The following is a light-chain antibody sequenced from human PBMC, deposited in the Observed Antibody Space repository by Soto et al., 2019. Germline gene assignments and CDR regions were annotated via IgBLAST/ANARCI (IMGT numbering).Light chain of an antibody. CDR2: DAS. V-gene: IGKV1-13*02. CDR3: QQYNTYPWT. CDR1: QGISSY. J-gene: IGKJ1*01. Sequence: AIQLTQSPSSLSASVGDRVTITCRASQGISSYLAWYQQKPGKAPNLLIYDASSLESGVPSRFSGSGSGTDFTLTISSLQPDDFAAYYCQQYNTYPWTFGQGTKVDIK.